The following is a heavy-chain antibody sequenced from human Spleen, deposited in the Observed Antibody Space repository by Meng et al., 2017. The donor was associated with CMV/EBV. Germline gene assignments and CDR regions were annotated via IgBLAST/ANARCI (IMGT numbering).Heavy chain of an antibody. Sequence: FLFSDSALRWVHLAPGRGLEWVSSISSSRIHIYTADSLKGRLTIYRDNAKNSLYLHMTSLRVEDTGLYFCARGRGYCSSTNCYLNFDSWGQGTLVTVS. V-gene: IGHV3-21*01. J-gene: IGHJ4*02. D-gene: IGHD6-13*01. CDR3: ARGRGYCSSTNCYLNFDS. CDR2: ISSSRIHI. CDR1: FLFSDSA.